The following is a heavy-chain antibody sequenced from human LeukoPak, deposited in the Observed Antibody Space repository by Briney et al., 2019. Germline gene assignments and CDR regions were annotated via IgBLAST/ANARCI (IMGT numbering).Heavy chain of an antibody. CDR2: ISGSGSKT. J-gene: IGHJ3*02. CDR1: VFTFSTCA. D-gene: IGHD5-18*01. Sequence: GGSLRLSCAASVFTFSTCAINWVRQAPGKGLERVSAISGSGSKTFYADSVTGRFTISRDNPKNTLYLQMNSLRPEDTAVYYCVKEPRGYSFSFDIWGQGTMVTVSS. CDR3: VKEPRGYSFSFDI. V-gene: IGHV3-23*01.